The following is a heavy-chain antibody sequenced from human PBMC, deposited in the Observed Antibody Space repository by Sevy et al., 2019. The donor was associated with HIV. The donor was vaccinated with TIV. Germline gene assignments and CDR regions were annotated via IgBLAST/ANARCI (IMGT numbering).Heavy chain of an antibody. CDR2: IYYSGSK. D-gene: IGHD1-26*01. CDR3: SRIIISGSLYYFDY. CDR1: GGPISSYY. J-gene: IGHJ4*02. V-gene: IGHV4-59*01. Sequence: SETLSLTCTVSGGPISSYYWSWIRQPPGKGLEWIGYIYYSGSKKYNPSLKSRVTMSVDTSKKQFSLQLNSVTAANTAVYYCSRIIISGSLYYFDYWGLGSLVTVSS.